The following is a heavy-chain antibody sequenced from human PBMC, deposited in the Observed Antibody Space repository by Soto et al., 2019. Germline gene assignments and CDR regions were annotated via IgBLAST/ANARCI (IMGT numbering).Heavy chain of an antibody. J-gene: IGHJ4*02. Sequence: SETLSLTCSLYSGSVSGYYWSVIRQPPGKGLEWIGEISPSGTTNYSPSLKSRVSISVDTSKNQFSLNVTSLTAADTAVYYCARAPKVSGSAHPRTDFWGQGSLVTVSS. D-gene: IGHD6-6*01. CDR3: ARAPKVSGSAHPRTDF. V-gene: IGHV4-34*01. CDR2: ISPSGTT. CDR1: SGSVSGYY.